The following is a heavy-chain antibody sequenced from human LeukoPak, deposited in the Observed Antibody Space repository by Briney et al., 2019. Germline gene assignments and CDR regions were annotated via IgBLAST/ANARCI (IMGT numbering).Heavy chain of an antibody. CDR1: GFTIGSSY. D-gene: IGHD3-22*01. J-gene: IGHJ5*02. CDR3: ARGNFYYDSSGYVGP. Sequence: SGGSLRLSCAASGFTIGSSYMNCVRQAPGKGLEWVSVIYSGGSTYYADSVKGRFTISRDNSKNTLYLQMNSLRAEDMAVYYCARGNFYYDSSGYVGPWGQGTLVTVSS. V-gene: IGHV3-53*01. CDR2: IYSGGST.